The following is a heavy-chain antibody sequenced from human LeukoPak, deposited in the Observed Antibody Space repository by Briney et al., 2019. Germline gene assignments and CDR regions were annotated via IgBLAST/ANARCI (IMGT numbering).Heavy chain of an antibody. J-gene: IGHJ4*02. CDR3: ARENDQGFDY. V-gene: IGHV3-21*01. D-gene: IGHD3-16*01. Sequence: GGSLRLSCAASGLTFSNYAMNWVRQAPGKGLEWVSSFGTRSSSIYYAHSVTGRFIVSRDNAKNSLFLQMNSLRAEDTAVYYCARENDQGFDYWGQGTLVTVSS. CDR1: GLTFSNYA. CDR2: FGTRSSSI.